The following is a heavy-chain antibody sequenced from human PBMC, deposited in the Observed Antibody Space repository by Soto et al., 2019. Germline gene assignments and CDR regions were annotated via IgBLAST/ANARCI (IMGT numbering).Heavy chain of an antibody. Sequence: GASVKVSCKATGYTFSNYWMHWVRQAPGQGLEWMGAVTTNVERAYHAQKFLDRLTVTRDTSTSTVYMELSSLRSEDTAVYYCAREGATAAKMFDYWGQGTLVTVSS. V-gene: IGHV1-46*01. CDR3: AREGATAAKMFDY. CDR1: GYTFSNYW. J-gene: IGHJ4*02. CDR2: VTTNVERA. D-gene: IGHD2-2*01.